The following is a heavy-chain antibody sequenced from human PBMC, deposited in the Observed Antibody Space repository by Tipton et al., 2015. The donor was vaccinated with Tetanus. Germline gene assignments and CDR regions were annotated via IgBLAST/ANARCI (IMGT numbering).Heavy chain of an antibody. Sequence: LRLSCSVSGDPISGYYWSWIRQPPGMGLEWIGYIYYSGSTYYNPSLKSRVSMSVDTSKNQFSLRLSSVTAADTAVYYCARVRRGATTDLDYWGQGTLVTVSS. J-gene: IGHJ4*02. D-gene: IGHD5-12*01. CDR1: GDPISGYY. CDR3: ARVRRGATTDLDY. CDR2: IYYSGST. V-gene: IGHV4-59*12.